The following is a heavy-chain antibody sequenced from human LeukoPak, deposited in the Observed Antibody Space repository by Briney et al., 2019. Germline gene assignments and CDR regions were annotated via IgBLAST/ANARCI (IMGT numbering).Heavy chain of an antibody. D-gene: IGHD3-10*01. Sequence: GGSLRLSCAASGFTFNRDWTAWVRQAPGKGLEWVALISFDGSQKYYADSVKGRFTISRDNSKSTVYLQMNSLRVEDAAVYYCSKDLTSDFGGDLDPWGQGTLVTVSS. CDR2: ISFDGSQK. V-gene: IGHV3-30*02. CDR3: SKDLTSDFGGDLDP. CDR1: GFTFNRDW. J-gene: IGHJ5*02.